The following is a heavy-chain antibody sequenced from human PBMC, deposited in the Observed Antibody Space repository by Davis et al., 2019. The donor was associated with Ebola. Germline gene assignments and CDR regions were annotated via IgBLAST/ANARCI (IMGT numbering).Heavy chain of an antibody. V-gene: IGHV2-5*02. J-gene: IGHJ5*01. CDR3: AHRSGGYYDKWFDF. CDR2: IYWDGDK. CDR1: GFSLSTSGVG. Sequence: SGPTLVKPTQTLTLTCTFSGFSLSTSGVGVGWIRQPPGKALEWLALIYWDGDKRFRPSLKSRLTITKDTSKNQVVLTMTNMDPEDTATYYCAHRSGGYYDKWFDFWGQGALVTVSS. D-gene: IGHD3-3*01.